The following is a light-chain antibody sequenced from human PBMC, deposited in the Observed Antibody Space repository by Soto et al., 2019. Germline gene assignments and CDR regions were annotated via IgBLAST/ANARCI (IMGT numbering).Light chain of an antibody. CDR2: GAS. Sequence: EIVLTQSPGTLSLSPGERATLSCRASQSVSSTYLSWHQQRPGRAPRLLIFGASSRATGIPDRFSGSGSGTAFTLTISSLEPEDFAVYYCQQHDRSGPPFAGGTKV. J-gene: IGKJ4*01. CDR1: QSVSSTY. CDR3: QQHDRSGPP. V-gene: IGKV3-20*01.